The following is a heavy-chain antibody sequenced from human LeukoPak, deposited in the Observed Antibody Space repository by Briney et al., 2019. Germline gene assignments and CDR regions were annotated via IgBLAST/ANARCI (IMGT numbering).Heavy chain of an antibody. J-gene: IGHJ3*02. CDR1: GGSISSSSYY. Sequence: SETLSPTCTVSGGSISSSSYYWGWIRQPPGKGLEWIGSIYYSGSTYYNPSLKSRVTISVDTSKNQFSLKLSSVTAADTAGYYCADSYDLDAFDIWGQGTMVTVSS. CDR3: ADSYDLDAFDI. CDR2: IYYSGST. V-gene: IGHV4-39*01. D-gene: IGHD5-18*01.